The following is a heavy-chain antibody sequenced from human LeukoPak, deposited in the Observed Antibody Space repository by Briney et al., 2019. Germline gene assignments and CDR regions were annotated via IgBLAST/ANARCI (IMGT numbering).Heavy chain of an antibody. CDR2: ISSSGSTI. Sequence: GGTLRLSCAASGFTFSSYGMSWIRQAPGKGLEWVSYISSSGSTIYYADSVKGRFTISRDNAKNSLYLQMNSLRAEDTAVYYCARFYYYGSRNPRGWFDPWGQGTLVTVSS. CDR1: GFTFSSYG. V-gene: IGHV3-11*01. J-gene: IGHJ5*02. D-gene: IGHD3-10*01. CDR3: ARFYYYGSRNPRGWFDP.